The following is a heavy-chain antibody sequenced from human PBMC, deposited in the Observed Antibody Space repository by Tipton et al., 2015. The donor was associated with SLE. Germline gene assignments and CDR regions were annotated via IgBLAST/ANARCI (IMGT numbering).Heavy chain of an antibody. V-gene: IGHV4-59*08. D-gene: IGHD4-11*01. CDR3: ARQSPTTLYWYFDL. CDR1: GGSISSYY. CDR2: IYYSGST. J-gene: IGHJ2*01. Sequence: TLSLTCTVSGGSISSYYWSWIRQPPGKGLEWIGYIYYSGSTNYNPSLKSRVTISVDTSKNQFSLKLSSVTAADTAFYYCARQSPTTLYWYFDLWGRGTLVTVSS.